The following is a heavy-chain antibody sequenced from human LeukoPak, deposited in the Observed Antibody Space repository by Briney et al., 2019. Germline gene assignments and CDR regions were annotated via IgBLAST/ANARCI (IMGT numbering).Heavy chain of an antibody. CDR1: GGSISSYY. D-gene: IGHD2-21*02. CDR3: ARVDRAYCGGDCFLVWFDP. J-gene: IGHJ5*02. Sequence: SQTLSLTCTVSGGSISSYYWSWIRQPPGKGLEWIGYIYYSGSTNYNPSLKSRVTISVDTSKNQFSLKRSSVTAADTAVYYCARVDRAYCGGDCFLVWFDPWGQGTLVTVSS. CDR2: IYYSGST. V-gene: IGHV4-59*01.